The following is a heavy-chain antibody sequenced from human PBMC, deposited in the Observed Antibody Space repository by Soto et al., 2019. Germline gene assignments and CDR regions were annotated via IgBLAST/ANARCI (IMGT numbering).Heavy chain of an antibody. CDR1: GYTFTSYA. Sequence: QVQLVQSGAEVKKPGASVKVSCKASGYTFTSYAMHWVRQAPGQRLEWVGWINAGNGNTKYSQKFQGRVTITRDTSASTAYMELSSLRSEDTAVYYCARDPGYSYGYNWGQGTLVTFSS. V-gene: IGHV1-3*01. CDR2: INAGNGNT. D-gene: IGHD5-18*01. CDR3: ARDPGYSYGYN. J-gene: IGHJ4*02.